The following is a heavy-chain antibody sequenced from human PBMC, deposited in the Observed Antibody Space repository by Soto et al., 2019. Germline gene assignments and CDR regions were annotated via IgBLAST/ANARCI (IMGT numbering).Heavy chain of an antibody. CDR3: ARVSSSVAAAFFDY. J-gene: IGHJ4*02. CDR1: GGSFSGYY. CDR2: INHSGST. V-gene: IGHV4-34*01. D-gene: IGHD6-13*01. Sequence: PSETLSLTCAVYGGSFSGYYWSWIRQPPGKGLEWIGEINHSGSTNYNPSLKSRVTISVDTSKNQFSLKLRSLRSDDTAVYYCARVSSSVAAAFFDYWGQGTLVTVSS.